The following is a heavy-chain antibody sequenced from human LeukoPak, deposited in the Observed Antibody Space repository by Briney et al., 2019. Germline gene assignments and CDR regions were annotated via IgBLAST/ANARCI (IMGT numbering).Heavy chain of an antibody. J-gene: IGHJ4*02. CDR3: ARYYYGSGSEFRYYFDY. Sequence: GESLKISCKGSGYSFTSYWISWVRQMPGKGLEWMGKIDPSDSYTNYSPSFQGHVTISADKSISTAYLQWSSLKASDTAMYYCARYYYGSGSEFRYYFDYWGQGTLVTVSS. D-gene: IGHD3-10*01. CDR2: IDPSDSYT. CDR1: GYSFTSYW. V-gene: IGHV5-10-1*01.